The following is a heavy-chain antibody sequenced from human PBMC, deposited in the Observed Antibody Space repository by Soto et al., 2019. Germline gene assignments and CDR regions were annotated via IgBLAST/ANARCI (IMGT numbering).Heavy chain of an antibody. V-gene: IGHV4-31*03. CDR2: INYHGST. J-gene: IGHJ4*02. CDR3: ARDAPGVAPY. D-gene: IGHD2-15*01. CDR1: GGSINSGDSY. Sequence: QVQLQESGPGLVRPSQTLSLTCTVSGGSINSGDSYWNWIRQHPEKGLEWIGYINYHGSTFYNPSLKSRIIISVDTSKNQFSLSLRSVTAADTAVYYCARDAPGVAPYWGQGTLVTVSS.